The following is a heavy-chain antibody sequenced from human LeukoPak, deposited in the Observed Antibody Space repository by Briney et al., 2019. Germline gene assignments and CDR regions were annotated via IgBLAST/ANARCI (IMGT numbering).Heavy chain of an antibody. J-gene: IGHJ6*03. D-gene: IGHD2/OR15-2a*01. V-gene: IGHV3-30*04. CDR2: ISYDGSNK. CDR3: AKCDVYGYYDYYMDV. CDR1: GFTFSSYA. Sequence: GGSLRLSCAASGFTFSSYAMHWVRQAPGKGLEWVAVISYDGSNKYYADSVKGRFTISRDNSKNTLYLQMNSLRAEDTAVYYCAKCDVYGYYDYYMDVWGKGTTVTISS.